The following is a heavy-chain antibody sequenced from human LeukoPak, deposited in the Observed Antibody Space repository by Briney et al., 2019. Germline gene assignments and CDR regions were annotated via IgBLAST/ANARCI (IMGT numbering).Heavy chain of an antibody. CDR2: IKQDGSEK. CDR3: ARDFTIFGVVIGGWTNWFDP. D-gene: IGHD3-3*01. J-gene: IGHJ5*02. Sequence: GGSLRLSCAASGFTFSSYWMSWVRQAPGKGLEWVAHIKQDGSEKYYVDSVKGRFTISRDNAKNSLYLQMNSLRAEDTAVYYCARDFTIFGVVIGGWTNWFDPWGQGTLVTVSS. CDR1: GFTFSSYW. V-gene: IGHV3-7*01.